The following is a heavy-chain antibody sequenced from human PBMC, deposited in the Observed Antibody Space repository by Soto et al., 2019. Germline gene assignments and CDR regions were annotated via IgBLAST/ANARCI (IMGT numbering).Heavy chain of an antibody. CDR1: GFTFSSYA. V-gene: IGHV3-23*01. J-gene: IGHJ4*02. Sequence: GGSLRLSCAASGFTFSSYAMSWVRQAPGKGLEWVSAISGSGGSTYYADSVKGRFTISRDNSKNTLYLQMNSLRAEDTAVYYCAKVSWGTSSWYESEWYWGQGTLVTVSS. CDR3: AKVSWGTSSWYESEWY. D-gene: IGHD6-13*01. CDR2: ISGSGGST.